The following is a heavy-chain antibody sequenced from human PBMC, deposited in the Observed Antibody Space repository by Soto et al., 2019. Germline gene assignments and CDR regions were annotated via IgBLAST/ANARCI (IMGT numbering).Heavy chain of an antibody. J-gene: IGHJ4*02. V-gene: IGHV3-23*01. CDR3: ARGSPRDSSSWYRMGDY. CDR2: ISGSGGST. CDR1: GFTFSSYA. Sequence: GSLRLSCAASGFTFSSYAMSWVRQAPGKGLEWVSAISGSGGSTYYADSVKGRFAISRDNSKNTLYLQMNSLRSEDTAVYYCARGSPRDSSSWYRMGDYWGQGTLVTVSS. D-gene: IGHD6-13*01.